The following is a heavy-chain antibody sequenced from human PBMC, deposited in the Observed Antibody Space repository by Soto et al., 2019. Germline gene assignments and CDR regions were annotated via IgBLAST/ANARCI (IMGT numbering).Heavy chain of an antibody. CDR3: ARDSDDSSGYYLLGVYYFDY. J-gene: IGHJ4*02. V-gene: IGHV3-48*01. D-gene: IGHD3-22*01. Sequence: PGGSPRLSCAASGFTFSSYSMNWVRQAPGKGLEWVSYISSSSSTIYYADSVKGRFTISRDNAKNSLYLQMNSLRAEDTAVYYCARDSDDSSGYYLLGVYYFDYWGQGTLVTVSS. CDR2: ISSSSSTI. CDR1: GFTFSSYS.